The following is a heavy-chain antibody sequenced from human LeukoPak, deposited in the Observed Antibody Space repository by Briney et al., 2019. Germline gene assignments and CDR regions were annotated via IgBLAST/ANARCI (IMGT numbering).Heavy chain of an antibody. D-gene: IGHD3-10*01. Sequence: GGSLRPSCAASGFTFSRCDMHWVRQAPGKGLEWVAFVLYDESLKYYADSVRGRVTISRDNSRNTLYLQMNSLRAEDTAVYYCAKDLSVKYYYGSGNYDYWGQGTQVTVSS. CDR2: VLYDESLK. CDR3: AKDLSVKYYYGSGNYDY. J-gene: IGHJ4*02. V-gene: IGHV3-30*02. CDR1: GFTFSRCD.